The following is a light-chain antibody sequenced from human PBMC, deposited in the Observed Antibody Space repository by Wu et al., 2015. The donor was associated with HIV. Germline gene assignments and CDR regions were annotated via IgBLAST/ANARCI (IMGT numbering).Light chain of an antibody. J-gene: IGKJ2*03. CDR2: GAS. Sequence: EIVLTQSPGTLSLSPGGRATLSCRASQSVSNNYLAWYQQKPGQAPRLLIYGASSRATGIPDRFSGYGSGTDFTLTISRLEPEDFPIYYCQQYGSSPYSFGQGTKLEIK. V-gene: IGKV3-20*01. CDR1: QSVSNNY. CDR3: QQYGSSPYS.